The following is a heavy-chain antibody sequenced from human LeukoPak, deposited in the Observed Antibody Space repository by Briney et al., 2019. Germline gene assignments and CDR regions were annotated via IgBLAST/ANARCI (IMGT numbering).Heavy chain of an antibody. CDR2: ISGNGGST. D-gene: IGHD3-16*02. CDR1: GFTFSSYA. CDR3: ARDPRYYDYVWGSYRYGYFDD. J-gene: IGHJ4*02. V-gene: IGHV3-23*01. Sequence: PGGSLRLSCAASGFTFSSYAMSWVRQAPGKGLEWVSAISGNGGSTYYADSVKGRFTISRDNSKNTLYLQINSLRSDDTAIYYCARDPRYYDYVWGSYRYGYFDDWGQGTLVTVSS.